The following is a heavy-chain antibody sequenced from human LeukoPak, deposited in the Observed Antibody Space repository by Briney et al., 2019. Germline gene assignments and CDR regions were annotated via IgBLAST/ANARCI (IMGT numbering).Heavy chain of an antibody. CDR2: IYHSGST. CDR3: ARESYDFWSGYSATNNWFDP. J-gene: IGHJ5*02. CDR1: GYSISSGYY. V-gene: IGHV4-38-2*02. Sequence: PSETLSLTCTVSGYSISSGYYWGWIRQPPGKGLEWIGSIYHSGSTYYNPSLKSRVTISVDTSKNQLSLKLSSVTAADTAVYYCARESYDFWSGYSATNNWFDPWGQGTLVTVSS. D-gene: IGHD3-3*01.